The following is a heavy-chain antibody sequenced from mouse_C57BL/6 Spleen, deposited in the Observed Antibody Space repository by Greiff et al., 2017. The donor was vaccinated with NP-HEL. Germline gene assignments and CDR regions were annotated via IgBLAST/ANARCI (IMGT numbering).Heavy chain of an antibody. Sequence: EVKLQESGPGLVKPSQSLSLTCSVTGYSITSGYYWNWIRQFPGNKLEWMGYISYDGSNNYNPSLKNRISITRDTSKNQFFLKLNSVTTEDTATYYCARLPYAMDYWGQGTSVTVSS. CDR3: ARLPYAMDY. CDR2: ISYDGSN. J-gene: IGHJ4*01. V-gene: IGHV3-6*01. CDR1: GYSITSGYY.